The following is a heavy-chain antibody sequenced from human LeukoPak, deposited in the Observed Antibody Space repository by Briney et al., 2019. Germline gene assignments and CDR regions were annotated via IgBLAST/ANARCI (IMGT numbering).Heavy chain of an antibody. Sequence: SQTLSLTCTVSGGSISSGGYYWSWNRQHPGEGLEWIGYIYYSGSTYYNPSLKSRVTISVDTSKNQFSLKLSSATAADTAVYYCARAQDCGGDCSLDYWGQGTLVTVSS. CDR3: ARAQDCGGDCSLDY. CDR2: IYYSGST. V-gene: IGHV4-31*03. J-gene: IGHJ4*02. D-gene: IGHD2-21*02. CDR1: GGSISSGGYY.